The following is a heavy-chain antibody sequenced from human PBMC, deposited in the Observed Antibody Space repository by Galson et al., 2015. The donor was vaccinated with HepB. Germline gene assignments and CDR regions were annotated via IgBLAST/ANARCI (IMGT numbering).Heavy chain of an antibody. J-gene: IGHJ6*02. CDR2: IKSKTDGGTT. Sequence: SLRLSCAASGFTSSNAWMSWVRQAPGKGLEWVGRIKSKTDGGTTDYAAPVKGRFTISRDDSKNTLYLQMNSLKTEDTAVYYCTTVRVGATLRYYYYYYGMDVWGQGTTVTVSS. CDR3: TTVRVGATLRYYYYYYGMDV. CDR1: GFTSSNAW. D-gene: IGHD1-26*01. V-gene: IGHV3-15*01.